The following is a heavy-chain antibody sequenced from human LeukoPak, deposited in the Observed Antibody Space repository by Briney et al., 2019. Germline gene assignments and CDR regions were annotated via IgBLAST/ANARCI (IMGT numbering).Heavy chain of an antibody. D-gene: IGHD4-17*01. V-gene: IGHV3-20*04. J-gene: IGHJ6*03. CDR3: ARGSTTAYYYYYMDV. CDR1: GLTFDDSG. Sequence: GGSLRLSCAASGLTFDDSGMSWVRQAPGKGLEWVSGINWNGDRTGYADSVKGRFTISRDNAKNSLYLQMNSLRAEDTALYYCARGSTTAYYYYYMDVWGKGTTVTVSS. CDR2: INWNGDRT.